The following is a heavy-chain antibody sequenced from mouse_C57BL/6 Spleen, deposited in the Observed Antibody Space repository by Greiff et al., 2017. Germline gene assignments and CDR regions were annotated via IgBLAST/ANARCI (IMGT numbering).Heavy chain of an antibody. D-gene: IGHD2-3*01. V-gene: IGHV2-5*01. J-gene: IGHJ3*01. CDR1: GFSLTSYG. CDR3: AKNGGYDGTSGWFAY. CDR2: IWRGGST. Sequence: QVQLQQSGPGLVQPSQSLSITCTVSGFSLTSYGVHWVRQSPGKGLEWLGVIWRGGSTDYNAAFMSRLSITKDNSKSQVFFKMNSLQADDTAIYYCAKNGGYDGTSGWFAYWGQGTLVTVSA.